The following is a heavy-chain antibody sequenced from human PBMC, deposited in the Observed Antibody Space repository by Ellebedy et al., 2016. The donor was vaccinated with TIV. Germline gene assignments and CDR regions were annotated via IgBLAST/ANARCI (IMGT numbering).Heavy chain of an antibody. Sequence: PGGSLRLSCVASGFTFSNYNMNRVRQSPGKGLEWVSSIRSTGSDKYYAESVKGRFTISRDNAQDTLFLQMNSLRVEDTAVYYCARGWSTPDSWGQGTLVIVSS. J-gene: IGHJ4*02. V-gene: IGHV3-21*06. CDR3: ARGWSTPDS. D-gene: IGHD2-15*01. CDR2: IRSTGSDK. CDR1: GFTFSNYN.